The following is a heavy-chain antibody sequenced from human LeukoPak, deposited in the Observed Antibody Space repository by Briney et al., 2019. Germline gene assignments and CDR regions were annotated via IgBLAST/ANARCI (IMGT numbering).Heavy chain of an antibody. CDR1: GFTFSSYE. CDR3: ASTYYYDSSGYSDAFDI. CDR2: ISSSGSTI. Sequence: PGGSLRLSCAASGFTFSSYEMNWVRQAPGKGREWVSYISSSGSTIYYADSVKGRFTISRDNAKNSLYLQMNSLRAEDTAVYYCASTYYYDSSGYSDAFDIWGQGTMVTVSS. V-gene: IGHV3-48*03. J-gene: IGHJ3*02. D-gene: IGHD3-22*01.